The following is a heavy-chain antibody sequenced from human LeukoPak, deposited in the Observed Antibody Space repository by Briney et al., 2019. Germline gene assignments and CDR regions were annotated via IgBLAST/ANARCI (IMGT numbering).Heavy chain of an antibody. CDR3: ARDFDDVNRNYYYIPEY. J-gene: IGHJ4*02. V-gene: IGHV3-30*02. CDR1: GLDHSRNG. Sequence: GGSLTLSCALSGLDHSRNGMQWLRQAPDKGREWVSCIRYDGSKTFYGDSVTGRVTISRDNSKNTLYLQTNSLRVEDTAVYYCARDFDDVNRNYYYIPEYWGQGVLVTVSS. CDR2: IRYDGSKT. D-gene: IGHD3-10*01.